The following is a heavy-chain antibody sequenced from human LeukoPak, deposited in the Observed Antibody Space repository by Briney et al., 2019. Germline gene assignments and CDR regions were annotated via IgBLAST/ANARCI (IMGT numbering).Heavy chain of an antibody. Sequence: GGSLRLSCAASGFTFSSYAMSWVRQAPGKGLQWVSSISGDGSSTYYADSVKGLFTISRDNSKNTLHLQMQSLRAEDTAVYYCAKSRSSGSYCIDYWGQGTLVTVSS. D-gene: IGHD3-10*01. CDR2: ISGDGSST. CDR1: GFTFSSYA. V-gene: IGHV3-23*01. CDR3: AKSRSSGSYCIDY. J-gene: IGHJ4*02.